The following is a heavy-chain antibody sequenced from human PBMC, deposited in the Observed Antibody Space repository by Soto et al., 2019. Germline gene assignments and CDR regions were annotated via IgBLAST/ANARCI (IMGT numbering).Heavy chain of an antibody. D-gene: IGHD1-20*01. CDR1: GDSDHSFY. CDR3: AALYNTSPFFDS. J-gene: IGHJ4*02. Sequence: PSETLSLTCTVSGDSDHSFYWAWIRQAPGKGPEWIGHISYTGTANYNPSLESRVTVSIDTSKNQFSLRLRSATAADTAIYYCAALYNTSPFFDSWGQGTLVTVSS. CDR2: ISYTGTA. V-gene: IGHV4-59*02.